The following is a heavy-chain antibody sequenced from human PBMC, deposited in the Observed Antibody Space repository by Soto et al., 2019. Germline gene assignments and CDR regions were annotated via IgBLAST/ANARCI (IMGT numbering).Heavy chain of an antibody. Sequence: QVQLQQWGAGLLKPSETLSLTCAVYGGSFSGYYWSWIRQPPRRGLEWMGEINHSGSTNYNPSLKRRVTITVDTSKNQFSLKLSSVTAADTAVYYCARGLKKGGAVGPGARFDPWGQGTLVTVSS. CDR1: GGSFSGYY. J-gene: IGHJ5*02. D-gene: IGHD6-19*01. CDR2: INHSGST. V-gene: IGHV4-34*01. CDR3: ARGLKKGGAVGPGARFDP.